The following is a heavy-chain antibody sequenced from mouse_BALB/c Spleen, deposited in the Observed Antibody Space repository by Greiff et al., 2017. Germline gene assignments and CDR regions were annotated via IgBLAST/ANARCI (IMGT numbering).Heavy chain of an antibody. CDR1: GSTFTSYW. CDR2: IKPSNGRT. Sequence: VQLLQPGAELVKPGAPVQLSCKASGSTFTSYWMHWVQQRPGQGLEWSGMIKPSNGRTNYNEKFKSKATLTVDKSSSAAYMQSSSLTSEDSAVYYCARCVNFGYCDVWGAGTTVTVSA. D-gene: IGHD1-3*01. V-gene: IGHV1S81*02. J-gene: IGHJ1*01. CDR3: ARCVNFGYCDV.